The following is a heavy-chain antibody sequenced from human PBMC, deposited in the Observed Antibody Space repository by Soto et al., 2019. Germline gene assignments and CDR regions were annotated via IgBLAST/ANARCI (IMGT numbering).Heavy chain of an antibody. J-gene: IGHJ5*02. CDR2: IYTDGTT. CDR3: ARSHGAWQQWFGP. V-gene: IGHV4-4*07. CDR1: GGSINNFY. Sequence: SETLPLTCSVSGGSINNFYWSWIRQSAGKGLEWIGRIYTDGTTDYNPSLRSRVTISLDRSTNQVSLRLTSVTVADTAVSFSARSHGAWQQWFGPLG.